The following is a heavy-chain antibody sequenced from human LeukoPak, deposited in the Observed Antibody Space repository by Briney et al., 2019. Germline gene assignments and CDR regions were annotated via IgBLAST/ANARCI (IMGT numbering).Heavy chain of an antibody. CDR1: GYTFTSYY. J-gene: IGHJ4*02. CDR2: INPSGGST. CDR3: ARDPYKNYYYGSGSSYYFDY. V-gene: IGHV1-46*01. Sequence: ASVKVSCKASGYTFTSYYMHWVRQAPGQGLEWMGIINPSGGSTSYAQKFQGRVIMTRDTSTSTVYMELSSLRSEDTAVYYCARDPYKNYYYGSGSSYYFDYWDQGTPVTVSS. D-gene: IGHD3-10*01.